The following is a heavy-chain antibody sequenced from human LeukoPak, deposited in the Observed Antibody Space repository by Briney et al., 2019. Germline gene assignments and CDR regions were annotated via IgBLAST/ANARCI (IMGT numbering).Heavy chain of an antibody. V-gene: IGHV4-59*01. Sequence: PSETLSLTCTVSGGSISSYYWSCIRQPPGKGLEWIGYIYYSGSTNYNPSLKSRVTISVDTSKNQFSLKLSSVTAADTAVYYCARGELRYFDWLLYYWGQGTLVTVSS. CDR3: ARGELRYFDWLLYY. CDR2: IYYSGST. J-gene: IGHJ4*02. CDR1: GGSISSYY. D-gene: IGHD3-9*01.